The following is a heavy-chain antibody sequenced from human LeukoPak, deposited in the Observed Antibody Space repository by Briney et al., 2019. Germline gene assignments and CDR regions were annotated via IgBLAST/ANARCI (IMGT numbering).Heavy chain of an antibody. CDR3: ARSLRADYYYYYMDV. CDR2: IYTSGST. D-gene: IGHD1-26*01. Sequence: SETLSLTCAVSGYSISSGYYWGWIRQPAGKGLEWIGRIYTSGSTNYNPSLKSRVTMSVDTSKNQFSLKLSSVTAADTAVYYCARSLRADYYYYYMDVWGKGTTVTVSS. J-gene: IGHJ6*03. CDR1: GYSISSGYY. V-gene: IGHV4-4*07.